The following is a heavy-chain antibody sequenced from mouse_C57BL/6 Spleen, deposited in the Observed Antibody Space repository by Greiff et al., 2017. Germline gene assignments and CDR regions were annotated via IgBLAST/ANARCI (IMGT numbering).Heavy chain of an antibody. CDR3: ARGDDGYYYYAMDY. CDR2: IDPGVGET. V-gene: IGHV14-2*01. D-gene: IGHD2-3*01. J-gene: IGHJ4*01. CDR1: GSNINDYY. Sequence: VQLQQSGAELLKPGASVTLSCPASGSNINDYYMHWVKQRTDQGLEWIGRIDPGVGETKYDPKFQGKANIKADTSPNTAYLQLSSLTSEDTADYYCARGDDGYYYYAMDYWGQGTSGTVSS.